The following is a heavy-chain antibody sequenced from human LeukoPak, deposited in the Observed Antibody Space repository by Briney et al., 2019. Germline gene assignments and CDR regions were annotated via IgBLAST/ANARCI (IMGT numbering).Heavy chain of an antibody. CDR2: IYSGGST. Sequence: RESLRLSCAASGFTVSSNYMSSVRQPPGKGLEWVSVIYSGGSTYYADSVKGRFTISRDNSKNTVYLQMNSLRAEDTAIYYRARAGVLRYLGDWGQGTLVTVSS. D-gene: IGHD3-9*01. CDR3: ARAGVLRYLGD. V-gene: IGHV3-66*01. J-gene: IGHJ4*02. CDR1: GFTVSSNY.